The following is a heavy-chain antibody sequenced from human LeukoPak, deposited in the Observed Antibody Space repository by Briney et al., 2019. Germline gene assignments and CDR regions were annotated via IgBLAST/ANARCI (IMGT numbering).Heavy chain of an antibody. J-gene: IGHJ4*02. CDR1: GGPFSGYY. V-gene: IGHV4-34*01. Sequence: PSETLSLTCAVYGGPFSGYYWSWIRQPPGKGLEWIGEINHSGSTNYNPSLKSRVTISVDTSKNQFSLKLSSVTAADTPVYYCPRGAVIKMVRTTYSDSWGQGTPVTVSS. CDR2: INHSGST. CDR3: PRGAVIKMVRTTYSDS. D-gene: IGHD2/OR15-2a*01.